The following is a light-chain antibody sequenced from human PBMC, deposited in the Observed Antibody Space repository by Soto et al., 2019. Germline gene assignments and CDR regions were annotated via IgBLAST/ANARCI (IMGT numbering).Light chain of an antibody. CDR3: AAWDDSLNGWV. J-gene: IGLJ3*02. CDR1: SSNIGSNT. CDR2: RTN. Sequence: QSVLTQPPSASGTPGQRVTISCSGSSSNIGSNTVNWYQQLPGTAPKLLIYRTNQRPSGVPDLFYVSKSGNLASLAISGRQAEDEADYYCAAWDDSLNGWVFGGGTKLTVL. V-gene: IGLV1-44*01.